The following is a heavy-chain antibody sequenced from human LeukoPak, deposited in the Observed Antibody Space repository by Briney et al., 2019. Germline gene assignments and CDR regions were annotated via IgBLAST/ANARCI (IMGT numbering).Heavy chain of an antibody. J-gene: IGHJ3*02. Sequence: GGSLRLSRAASGFTVSSYYMSWVRQAPGKGLEWVSVISSSGGTCYADSVKGRFTISRDNSKNTLYLQMNSLRAEDTAVYYCARGGDSSGSIRSAFDIWGQGTMVTVSS. D-gene: IGHD3-22*01. V-gene: IGHV3-53*01. CDR3: ARGGDSSGSIRSAFDI. CDR1: GFTVSSYY. CDR2: ISSSGGT.